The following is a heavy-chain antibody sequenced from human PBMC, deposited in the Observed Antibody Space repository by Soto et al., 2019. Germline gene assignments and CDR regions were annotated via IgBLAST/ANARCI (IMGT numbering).Heavy chain of an antibody. Sequence: QVQLVQSGAEVKKPGASVKVSCKASGYTFTSYDISWVRQATGQGLEWMGWMNPNSGNTVYAQKFQGRVTMTRNTSISTAYMELSSLRSEDTAVYSCARDKVVGATGNWGQGTLVTVSS. CDR3: ARDKVVGATGN. CDR2: MNPNSGNT. J-gene: IGHJ4*02. CDR1: GYTFTSYD. D-gene: IGHD1-1*01. V-gene: IGHV1-8*01.